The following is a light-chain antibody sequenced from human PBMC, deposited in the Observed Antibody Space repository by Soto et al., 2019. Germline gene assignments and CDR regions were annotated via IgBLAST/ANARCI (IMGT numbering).Light chain of an antibody. V-gene: IGKV3-11*01. Sequence: EIVLTQSPATLSLSPGERATLSCRASQSISGYLAWYQQKPGQAPRLLIYDASNRATGIPSRFSGSGSGTDVTLTISCLDPYGYAVYYRHLRSNSPLYTFGQGTKLEL. J-gene: IGKJ2*01. CDR2: DAS. CDR1: QSISGY. CDR3: HLRSNSPLYT.